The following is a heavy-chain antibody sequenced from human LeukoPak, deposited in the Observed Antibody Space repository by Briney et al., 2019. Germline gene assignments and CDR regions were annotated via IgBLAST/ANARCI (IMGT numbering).Heavy chain of an antibody. CDR2: IYYSGST. CDR1: GGSFSGHY. Sequence: SETLSPTCAVHGGSFSGHYWSWIRQHPGKGLEWIGYIYYSGSTYYNPSLKSRVTISVDTSKNQFSLKLSSVTAADTAVYYCARVVAVVVPAAIDYWGQGTLVTVSS. D-gene: IGHD2-2*01. CDR3: ARVVAVVVPAAIDY. J-gene: IGHJ4*02. V-gene: IGHV4-31*11.